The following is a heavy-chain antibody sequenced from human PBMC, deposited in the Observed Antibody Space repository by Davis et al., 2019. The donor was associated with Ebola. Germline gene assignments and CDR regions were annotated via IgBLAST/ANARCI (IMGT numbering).Heavy chain of an antibody. CDR1: GFTFSSYA. CDR3: ARVVCSGGSCYSDY. V-gene: IGHV3-53*01. Sequence: GGSLRLSCAASGFTFSSYAMSWVCQAPGKGLEWVSVIYSGGSTYYADSVKGRFTISRDNSKNTLYLQMNSLRAEDTAVYYCARVVCSGGSCYSDYWGQGTLVTVSS. CDR2: IYSGGST. J-gene: IGHJ4*02. D-gene: IGHD2-15*01.